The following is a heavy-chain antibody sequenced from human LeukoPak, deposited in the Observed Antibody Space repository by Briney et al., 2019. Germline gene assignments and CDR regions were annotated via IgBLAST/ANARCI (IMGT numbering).Heavy chain of an antibody. J-gene: IGHJ4*02. CDR3: ARDISYLGFGELTPYYFDY. CDR2: ISSSSSYI. Sequence: GGSLRLSCAASGFTFSSYSMNWVRQAPGKGLEWVSSISSSSSYIYYADSVKGRFTISRDNAKNSLYLQMNSLRAEDTVVYYCARDISYLGFGELTPYYFDYWGQGTLVTVSS. V-gene: IGHV3-21*01. CDR1: GFTFSSYS. D-gene: IGHD3-10*01.